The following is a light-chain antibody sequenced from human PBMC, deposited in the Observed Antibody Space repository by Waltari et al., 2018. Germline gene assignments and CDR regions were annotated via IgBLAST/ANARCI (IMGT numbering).Light chain of an antibody. Sequence: QSALTQAASVSASPGQSITISCTGTSSDIGTYDYVSWFQQYPGRAPKLMIYDVRNGPLGVSNRFSGSKSGITASLRISGRLAEDEAYCYCSSYTSSTTWVFGGGTKLTVL. J-gene: IGLJ3*02. CDR2: DVR. CDR3: SSYTSSTTWV. V-gene: IGLV2-14*01. CDR1: SSDIGTYDY.